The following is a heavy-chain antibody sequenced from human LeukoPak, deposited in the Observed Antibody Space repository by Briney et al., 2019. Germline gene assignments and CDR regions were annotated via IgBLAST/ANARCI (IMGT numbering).Heavy chain of an antibody. CDR2: ISNDGSNK. J-gene: IGHJ5*02. CDR1: GFTFSTYA. Sequence: PGGSLRLSCAASGFTFSTYAIHWVRQAPGKGLEWVAVISNDGSNKYYADSVKGRFTISRDNSKNTLYLQMNSLRAEDTAVYYCTRDMFRGNTWSPFDPWGQGTLVTVSS. V-gene: IGHV3-30*04. D-gene: IGHD3-10*02. CDR3: TRDMFRGNTWSPFDP.